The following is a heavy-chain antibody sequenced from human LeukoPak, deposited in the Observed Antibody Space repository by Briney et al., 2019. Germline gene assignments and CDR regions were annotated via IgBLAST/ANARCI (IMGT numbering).Heavy chain of an antibody. J-gene: IGHJ3*01. V-gene: IGHV4-61*02. CDR3: ARHEAWGAFDL. D-gene: IGHD7-27*01. Sequence: SETLSLTCTVSGGSVSSGTYSWSWIRQPAGKGLEWIGRIYTTGSTNYNPSFRSRVTISLDTSQNRFSLKLSSVTAADTAVYFCARHEAWGAFDLWGQGTMVTVSS. CDR2: IYTTGST. CDR1: GGSVSSGTYS.